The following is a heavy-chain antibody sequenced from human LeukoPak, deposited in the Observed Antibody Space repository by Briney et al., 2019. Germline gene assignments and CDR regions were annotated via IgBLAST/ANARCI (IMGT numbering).Heavy chain of an antibody. CDR2: ISYDGSKN. Sequence: PGGSLRLSCAASGFTLSSHAIHWVRQAPGKGLEWVAFISYDGSKNYYADSVKGRFTISRDNSRNTLYLQMNSLRAEDTAVYYCARDSSGDYAVDYWGQGTLVSVSS. V-gene: IGHV3-30*04. CDR3: ARDSSGDYAVDY. J-gene: IGHJ4*02. CDR1: GFTLSSHA. D-gene: IGHD4-17*01.